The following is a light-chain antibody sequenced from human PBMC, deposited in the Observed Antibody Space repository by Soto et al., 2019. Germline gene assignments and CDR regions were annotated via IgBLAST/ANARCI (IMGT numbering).Light chain of an antibody. Sequence: EIVMTQSPATLSVSPGERVTLSCRASQSISNNLAWYQHKPGQAPRLLIYGASTRATGIPARFSGSGSGTEFTLTISSLPSEDFAIYYCQQHNNWPPWTFGQGTKVEIK. J-gene: IGKJ1*01. V-gene: IGKV3-15*01. CDR2: GAS. CDR1: QSISNN. CDR3: QQHNNWPPWT.